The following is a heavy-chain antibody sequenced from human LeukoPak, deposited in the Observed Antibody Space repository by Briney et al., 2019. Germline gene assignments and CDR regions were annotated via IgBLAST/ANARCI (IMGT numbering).Heavy chain of an antibody. V-gene: IGHV4-38-2*01. CDR2: IFHSGST. CDR1: GCSIRSDYY. J-gene: IGHJ3*02. D-gene: IGHD3-16*02. CDR3: ARHSQWGVIPWTFDI. Sequence: SETLSLTCGVSGCSIRSDYYWGWIRQPPGKGLEWIGTIFHSGSTYYTPSLKSRVTMSLDTSKDQFSLNLSSVTAADTAVYYCARHSQWGVIPWTFDIWGQGTIVTVSS.